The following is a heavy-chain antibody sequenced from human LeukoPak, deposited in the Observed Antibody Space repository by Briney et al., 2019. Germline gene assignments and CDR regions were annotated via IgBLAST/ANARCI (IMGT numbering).Heavy chain of an antibody. Sequence: ASVKVPCKASGYTFTSYYMHWVRQAPGQGLEWMGIINPSGGSTSYAQKFQGRVTMTRDTSTSTVYMELSSLRSEDTAVYYCARELYGGNSIDYWGQGTLVTVSS. CDR3: ARELYGGNSIDY. J-gene: IGHJ4*02. CDR1: GYTFTSYY. D-gene: IGHD4-23*01. CDR2: INPSGGST. V-gene: IGHV1-46*01.